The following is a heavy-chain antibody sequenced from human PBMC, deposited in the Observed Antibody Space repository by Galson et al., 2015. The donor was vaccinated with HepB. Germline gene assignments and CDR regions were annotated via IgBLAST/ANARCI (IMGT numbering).Heavy chain of an antibody. V-gene: IGHV3-53*01. D-gene: IGHD3-10*01. CDR2: IYSGGST. Sequence: SLRLSCAASGFTVSSNYMSWVRQAPGKGLEWVSVIYSGGSTYYADSVKGRFTISRDNSKNTLYLQMNSLRAEDTAVYYCARCAIWFGEGDAFDIWGQGTMVTVSS. J-gene: IGHJ3*02. CDR3: ARCAIWFGEGDAFDI. CDR1: GFTVSSNY.